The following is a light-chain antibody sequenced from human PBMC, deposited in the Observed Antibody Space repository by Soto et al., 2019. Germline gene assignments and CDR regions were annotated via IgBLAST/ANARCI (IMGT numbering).Light chain of an antibody. J-gene: IGKJ4*01. CDR3: QQSYSTPLT. CDR1: QSISNY. Sequence: DIEMTQSPSSLSASVGDRVTIACRASQSISNYLNWYQHKPGKVPKLLIYAASSLQSGVPTRFSGSGSGTDFNLTISSLQPEDFATYYCQQSYSTPLTFGGGTKVEIK. V-gene: IGKV1-39*01. CDR2: AAS.